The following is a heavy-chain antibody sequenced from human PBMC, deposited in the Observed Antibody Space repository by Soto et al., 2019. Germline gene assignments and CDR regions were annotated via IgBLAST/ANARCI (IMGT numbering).Heavy chain of an antibody. CDR2: ISSSGTGI. J-gene: IGHJ3*02. Sequence: LRLSCAASGFTFSDYYMTWIRQAPGKGLDWVAYISSSGTGIYYADSVKGRFTISRDNAKNSLYLQMSSLRAEDTAVYYCARAYSDAFDIWGQGTMVTVSS. CDR3: ARAYSDAFDI. CDR1: GFTFSDYY. V-gene: IGHV3-11*01. D-gene: IGHD2-15*01.